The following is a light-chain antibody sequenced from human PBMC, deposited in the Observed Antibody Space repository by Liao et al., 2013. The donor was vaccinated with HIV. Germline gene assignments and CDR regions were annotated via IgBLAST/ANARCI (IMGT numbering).Light chain of an antibody. CDR1: ALPKQY. CDR2: YDS. Sequence: SYELTQPPSVSVAPRQTARITCSGDALPKQYGYWYQQKPGQAPVLVILYDSDRPSGIPERFSGSNSGNTATLTISRVEAGDEADYYCQVWDSSTDWVFGGGTNLAVL. V-gene: IGLV3-21*02. CDR3: QVWDSSTDWV. J-gene: IGLJ3*02.